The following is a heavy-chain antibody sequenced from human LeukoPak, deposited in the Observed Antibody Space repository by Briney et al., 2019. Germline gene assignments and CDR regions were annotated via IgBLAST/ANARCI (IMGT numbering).Heavy chain of an antibody. D-gene: IGHD2-21*02. Sequence: GGSLRLSCAASGFTFSCYAMSWVRQAPGKGLEWVSAISGSGGSTYYADSVKGRFTISRDNSKNTLYLQMNSLRAEDTAVYYCAKVRATHIVEVTAMIFDYWGQGSLVTVSS. J-gene: IGHJ4*02. CDR3: AKVRATHIVEVTAMIFDY. CDR1: GFTFSCYA. CDR2: ISGSGGST. V-gene: IGHV3-23*01.